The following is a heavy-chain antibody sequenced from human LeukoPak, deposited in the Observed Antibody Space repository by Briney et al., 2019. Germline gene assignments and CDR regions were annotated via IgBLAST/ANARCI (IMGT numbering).Heavy chain of an antibody. J-gene: IGHJ3*01. CDR2: IYSGGSP. D-gene: IGHD3-22*01. V-gene: IGHV3-53*01. CDR1: GFTVRSSY. CDR3: ARDGADNSGYYFGSL. Sequence: GGSLRLSCAASGFTVRSSYMIWVRQAPGKGLEWVSVIYSGGSPDYADSAKGRFTISTDNSKNTLYLQMNSLRVEDTAVYYCARDGADNSGYYFGSLWGQGTVVTVSS.